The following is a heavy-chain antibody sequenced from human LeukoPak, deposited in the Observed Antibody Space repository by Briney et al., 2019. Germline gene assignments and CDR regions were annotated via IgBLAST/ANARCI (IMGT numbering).Heavy chain of an antibody. CDR3: AREAVVETIFAGVDP. V-gene: IGHV4-59*01. J-gene: IGHJ5*02. D-gene: IGHD3-3*01. Sequence: PSETLSLTCTVSGDSISNYYWSWIRQPPGKGLEWIGYMYHYESTNRESTGYNPSLKSRVTMSVDTSKSQFFLKLTSVTAADTAVYYCAREAVVETIFAGVDPWGQGTLVTVSS. CDR1: GDSISNYY. CDR2: MYHYEST.